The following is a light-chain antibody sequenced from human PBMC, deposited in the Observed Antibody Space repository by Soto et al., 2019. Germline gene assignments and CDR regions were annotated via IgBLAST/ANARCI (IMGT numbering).Light chain of an antibody. J-gene: IGLJ1*01. CDR2: NNN. CDR3: QSYDSGVTGSV. CDR1: SSNIGSNY. Sequence: QSVLAQPPSASGTPGQGVTISCSGSSSNIGSNYVYWYQQLPGTAPKLLIYNNNQRPSGVPDRFSASKSGTSASLAIRGLRSDDEADYYCQSYDSGVTGSVFGTGTKVTVL. V-gene: IGLV1-47*02.